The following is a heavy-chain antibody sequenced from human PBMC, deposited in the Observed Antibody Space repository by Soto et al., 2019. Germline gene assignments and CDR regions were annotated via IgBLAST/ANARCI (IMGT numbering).Heavy chain of an antibody. CDR3: AREYSDLAAAGTGYYYGMAV. CDR1: GFTFSSYG. CDR2: IWYDGSNK. Sequence: QVQLVEAGGGVVQPWRSLRLSCAASGFTFSSYGMHWVRQAPGKGLEWGAVIWYDGSNKYYADSVKGRFTISRDNSKNALYMQMSSLRAEDTAVYYCAREYSDLAAAGTGYYYGMAVWGQGTTVTVSS. J-gene: IGHJ6*02. D-gene: IGHD6-13*01. V-gene: IGHV3-33*01.